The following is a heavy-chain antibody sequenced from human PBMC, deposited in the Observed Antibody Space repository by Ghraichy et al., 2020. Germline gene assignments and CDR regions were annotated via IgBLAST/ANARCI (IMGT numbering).Heavy chain of an antibody. CDR3: ARVKNNDSSGEDYYYGLDV. D-gene: IGHD2-15*01. V-gene: IGHV1-18*01. CDR2: ISPYFRNT. J-gene: IGHJ6*02. Sequence: ASVKVSCKSSGYTFIIDAITWVRQVPGQRLEWMGWISPYFRNTTYAQRFQGRVTMTTDTSTSTAYMELTSLRSDDTAVYYCARVKNNDSSGEDYYYGLDVWGQGTTVTVSS. CDR1: GYTFIIDA.